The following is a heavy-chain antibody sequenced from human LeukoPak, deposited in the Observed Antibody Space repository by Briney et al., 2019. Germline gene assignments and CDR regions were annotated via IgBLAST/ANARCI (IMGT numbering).Heavy chain of an antibody. CDR3: ARDKVGGVFDY. CDR1: GFSFSSYG. Sequence: PGGSLRLSCVGSGFSFSSYGMTWVRQAPGKGLEWVSSISSSSSYIYYADSVKGRFTISRDNAKNSLYLQMNSLRAEDTAVYYCARDKVGGVFDYWGQGTLVTVSS. D-gene: IGHD1-26*01. J-gene: IGHJ4*02. V-gene: IGHV3-21*01. CDR2: ISSSSSYI.